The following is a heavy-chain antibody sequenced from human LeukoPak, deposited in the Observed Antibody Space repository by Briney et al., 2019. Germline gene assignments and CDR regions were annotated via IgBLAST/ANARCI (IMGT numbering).Heavy chain of an antibody. CDR1: GYTFTGYY. CDR2: INPNSGGT. D-gene: IGHD1-26*01. J-gene: IGHJ3*02. Sequence: ASVKVSCKASGYTFTGYYMHWVRQAPGQGLEWMGWINPNSGGTNYAQKFQGRVTMTRDTSISTAYMELSRLRSDDTAVYYCARAGRGSGSYYDAFDIWGQGTMVTVSS. V-gene: IGHV1-2*02. CDR3: ARAGRGSGSYYDAFDI.